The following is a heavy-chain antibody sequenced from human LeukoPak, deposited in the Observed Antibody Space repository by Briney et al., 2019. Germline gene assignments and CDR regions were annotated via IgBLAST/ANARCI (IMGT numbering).Heavy chain of an antibody. Sequence: SVKVSCKASGGTFSSYAISWVRQAPGQGLEWMGGIIPIFGTANYAQKFQGRVTITADESTSTAYMELSSLRSEDTAVYYCARDFSHDYSNYGGMDVWGQGTTVTVSS. CDR3: ARDFSHDYSNYGGMDV. CDR2: IIPIFGTA. CDR1: GGTFSSYA. D-gene: IGHD4-11*01. J-gene: IGHJ6*02. V-gene: IGHV1-69*13.